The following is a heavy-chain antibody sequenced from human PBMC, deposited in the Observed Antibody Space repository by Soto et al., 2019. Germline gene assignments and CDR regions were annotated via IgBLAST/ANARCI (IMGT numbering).Heavy chain of an antibody. V-gene: IGHV4-59*12. CDR2: IYYGGST. CDR3: ARDFGKDYYYYGMDV. CDR1: GGSISSYY. J-gene: IGHJ6*02. Sequence: SETLSRTGTVSGGSISSYYWTWIRQPPGKGLEWIGYIYYGGSTYYNPSLKGRVTISVDTSKNHFSLKLSSVTAADTAVYYCARDFGKDYYYYGMDVWGQGTTVTVSS. D-gene: IGHD3-10*01.